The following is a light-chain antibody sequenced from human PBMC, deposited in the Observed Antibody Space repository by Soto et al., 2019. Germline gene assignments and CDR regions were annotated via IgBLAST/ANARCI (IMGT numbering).Light chain of an antibody. CDR1: QSISAK. CDR3: QQYFDYSVT. CDR2: DAS. Sequence: DIQMTQSPSTLSASVGDRVTITCRASQSISAKLAWYQQKPGKPPKVLIHDASNLECGVPSRFSGSGSGTEFTLAVSSLQPDDFATYYCQQYFDYSVTFGGGTKVEI. V-gene: IGKV1-5*01. J-gene: IGKJ4*01.